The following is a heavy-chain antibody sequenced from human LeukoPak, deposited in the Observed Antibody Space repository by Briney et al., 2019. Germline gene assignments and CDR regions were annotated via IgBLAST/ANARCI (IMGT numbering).Heavy chain of an antibody. CDR3: ARGGRYSYGYDY. J-gene: IGHJ4*02. V-gene: IGHV1-8*01. Sequence: ASVKVSCKASGYTFTSYDINWGRQATGQGLEWMGWMNPNSGNTGYAQKFQGRVTMTRNTSISTAYMELSSLRSEDTAVYYCARGGRYSYGYDYWGQGTLVTVSS. CDR2: MNPNSGNT. D-gene: IGHD5-18*01. CDR1: GYTFTSYD.